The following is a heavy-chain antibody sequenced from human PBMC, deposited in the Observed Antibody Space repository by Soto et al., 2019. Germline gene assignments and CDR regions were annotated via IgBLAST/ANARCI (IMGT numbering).Heavy chain of an antibody. V-gene: IGHV5-51*01. CDR3: TRLTPTPVMVISNHYFALDG. D-gene: IGHD2-21*01. CDR2: IYPFDSDT. CDR1: QYTFTKNW. Sequence: GESLKISCKGSQYTFTKNWIGWVRQMPGKGLEWMGIIYPFDSDTRYSPSFQGQVTISVDKSYTTAYLQWTTLKASDTAPYYCTRLTPTPVMVISNHYFALDGVGPGVTVT. J-gene: IGHJ6*02.